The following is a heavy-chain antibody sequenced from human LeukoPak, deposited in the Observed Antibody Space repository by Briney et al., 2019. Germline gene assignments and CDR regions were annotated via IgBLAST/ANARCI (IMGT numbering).Heavy chain of an antibody. D-gene: IGHD3-16*01. CDR2: IKQDGSEK. Sequence: PGGSLRLSCAASGFTFSSSAMSWVRQAPGKGLEWVANIKQDGSEKYYVDSVKGRFTISRDNAKNSLYLQMNSLRAEDTAVYYCARENLLTGLNWGQGTLVTVSS. V-gene: IGHV3-7*03. CDR3: ARENLLTGLN. CDR1: GFTFSSSA. J-gene: IGHJ4*02.